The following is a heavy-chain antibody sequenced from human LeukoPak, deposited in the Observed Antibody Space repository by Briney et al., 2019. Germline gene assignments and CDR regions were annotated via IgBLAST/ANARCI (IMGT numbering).Heavy chain of an antibody. CDR1: GFTFTNYL. D-gene: IGHD2-8*02. CDR3: VREESGGYFDY. J-gene: IGHJ4*02. V-gene: IGHV1-46*01. CDR2: IAPSVDTS. Sequence: ASVKVSCKSFGFTFTNYLLHWVRQAPGQGLEWVGRIAPSVDTSNYAQKFRGRVTMTRDTSTSTVYMELSSLRSDDTAIYYCVREESGGYFDYWGQGTLVTVSS.